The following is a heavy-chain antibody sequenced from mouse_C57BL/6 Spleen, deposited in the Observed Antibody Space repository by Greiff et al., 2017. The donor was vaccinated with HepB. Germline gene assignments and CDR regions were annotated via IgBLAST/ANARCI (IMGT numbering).Heavy chain of an antibody. CDR2: ISSGSSTI. CDR3: ARPEVYYDYDGYAMDY. D-gene: IGHD2-4*01. V-gene: IGHV5-17*01. CDR1: GFTFSDYG. J-gene: IGHJ4*01. Sequence: EVMLVESGGGLVKPGGSLKLSCAASGFTFSDYGMHWVRQAPEKGLEWVAYISSGSSTIYYADTVKGRFTISRDNAKNTLFLQMTSLRSEDTAMYYCARPEVYYDYDGYAMDYWGQGTSVTVSS.